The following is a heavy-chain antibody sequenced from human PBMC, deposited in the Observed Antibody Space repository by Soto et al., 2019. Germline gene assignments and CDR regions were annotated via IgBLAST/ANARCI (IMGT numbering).Heavy chain of an antibody. CDR2: IIPFFGTV. CDR1: GGTLSSFA. V-gene: IGHV1-69*13. D-gene: IGHD1-1*01. J-gene: IGHJ4*02. CDR3: ARRVTTDRFDY. Sequence: SVKVSCKASGGTLSSFAISWVRQAPGQGLEWMGGIIPFFGTVIYAQKFQGRVTITADESTSTAYLELSSLRSDDTAVYYCARRVTTDRFDYWGQGTLVTVSS.